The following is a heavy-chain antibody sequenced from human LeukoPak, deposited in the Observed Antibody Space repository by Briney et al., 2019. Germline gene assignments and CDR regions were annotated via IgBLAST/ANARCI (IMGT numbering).Heavy chain of an antibody. V-gene: IGHV3-48*03. D-gene: IGHD6-13*01. J-gene: IGHJ4*02. CDR2: ISSTGSPK. Sequence: QSGGSLRLSCAASGFTLSSYEMNWVRQAPGGGLEWVSYISSTGSPKNYADSVKGRFTISRDTARNTLYLEMNSLRVEDTAVYYCARPAGSSWYFFGSWGQGTLVTVSS. CDR1: GFTLSSYE. CDR3: ARPAGSSWYFFGS.